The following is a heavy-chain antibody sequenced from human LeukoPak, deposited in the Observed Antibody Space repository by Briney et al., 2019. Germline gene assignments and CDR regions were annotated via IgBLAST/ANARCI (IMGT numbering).Heavy chain of an antibody. J-gene: IGHJ4*02. V-gene: IGHV3-21*01. CDR1: GFTFSSYS. D-gene: IGHD2/OR15-2a*01. CDR2: ISSSSAYI. Sequence: GGSLRPSCAASGFTFSSYSMNWVRQAPGKGLEWVSSISSSSAYIYYADSAKGRFTISRDNAKNSQYLQLNSLRAEDTAVYYCARISVVTTFRSPKYYFDYWGQGTLVTVSS. CDR3: ARISVVTTFRSPKYYFDY.